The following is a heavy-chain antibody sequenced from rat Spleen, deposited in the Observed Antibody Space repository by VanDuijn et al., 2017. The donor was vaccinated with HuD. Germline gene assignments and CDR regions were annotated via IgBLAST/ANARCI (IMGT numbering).Heavy chain of an antibody. Sequence: EVQLVESGGGLVQPGRSLKLSCAASGFTFSDYGVAWVRQAPTTGLEWVATISYGDSSGHSGTYYRDSVRGRLTIYRDDAKSTLSLQMDSLRSADTATYYCVRLGPDYGFNPDWYIDLWGPGTMVTVSS. V-gene: IGHV5-29*01. CDR2: ISYGDSSGHSGT. CDR1: GFTFSDYG. D-gene: IGHD1-9*01. CDR3: VRLGPDYGFNPDWYIDL. J-gene: IGHJ1*01.